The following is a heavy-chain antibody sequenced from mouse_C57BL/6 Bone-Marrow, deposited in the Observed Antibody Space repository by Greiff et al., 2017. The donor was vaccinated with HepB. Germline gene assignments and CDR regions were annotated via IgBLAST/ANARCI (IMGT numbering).Heavy chain of an antibody. J-gene: IGHJ3*01. CDR3: AISPYYYGSSPFAY. CDR1: GFSLTSYG. V-gene: IGHV2-5*01. Sequence: VKVVESGPGLVQPSQSLSITCTVSGFSLTSYGVHWVRQSPGKGLEWLGVIWRGGSTDYNAAFMCRLSITKDNSKSQVFFKMNSLQADDTAIYYCAISPYYYGSSPFAYWGQGTLVTVSA. D-gene: IGHD1-1*01. CDR2: IWRGGST.